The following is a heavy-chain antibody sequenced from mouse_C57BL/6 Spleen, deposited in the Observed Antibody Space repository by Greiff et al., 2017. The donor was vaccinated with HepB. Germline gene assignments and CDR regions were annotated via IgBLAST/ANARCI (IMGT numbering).Heavy chain of an antibody. CDR1: GYTFTSYW. Sequence: VQLQQPGAELVRPGTSVKLSCKASGYTFTSYWMHWVKQRPGQGLEWIGVIDPSDSYTNYNQKFKGKATLTVDTSSSTACMQLSSLTSEDSAVYYCARGGGGFDYWGQGTTLTVSS. V-gene: IGHV1-59*01. CDR3: ARGGGGFDY. J-gene: IGHJ2*01. CDR2: IDPSDSYT.